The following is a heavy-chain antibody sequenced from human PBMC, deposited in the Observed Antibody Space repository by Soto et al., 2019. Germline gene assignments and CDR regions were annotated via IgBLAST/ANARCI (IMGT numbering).Heavy chain of an antibody. CDR1: GFTFSSYG. J-gene: IGHJ4*02. CDR3: ARDLTTYSYGSPPGY. CDR2: IWYDGSNK. D-gene: IGHD5-18*01. V-gene: IGHV3-33*01. Sequence: GGSLRLSCAASGFTFSSYGMHWVRQAPGKGLEWVAVIWYDGSNKYYADSVKGRFTISRDNSKNTLYLQMNSLRAEDTAVYYCARDLTTYSYGSPPGYWGQGTLVTVSS.